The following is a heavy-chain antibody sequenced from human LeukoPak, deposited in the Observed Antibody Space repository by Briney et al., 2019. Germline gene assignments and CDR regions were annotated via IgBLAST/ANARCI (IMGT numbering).Heavy chain of an antibody. CDR3: ARASNYDILTGYQRANWFDP. CDR1: GGSISSGGYS. J-gene: IGHJ5*02. CDR2: IYHSGST. D-gene: IGHD3-9*01. V-gene: IGHV4-30-2*01. Sequence: SETLSLTCTVSGGSISSGGYSWSWIRQPPGKGLEWIGYIYHSGSTYYNPSLKSRVTISVDRSKNQFSLKLSSVTAADTAVYYCARASNYDILTGYQRANWFDPWGQGTLVTVSS.